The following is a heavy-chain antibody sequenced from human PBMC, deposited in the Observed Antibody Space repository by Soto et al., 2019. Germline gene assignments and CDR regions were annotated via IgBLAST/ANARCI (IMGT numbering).Heavy chain of an antibody. V-gene: IGHV3-48*02. CDR1: GFSFSTYN. CDR2: ISTTSFTI. J-gene: IGHJ5*01. CDR3: ARDRCYDGTCYYASDS. Sequence: GGSLRLSCAASGFSFSTYNMDWVRQAPGKGPEWIAYISTTSFTIYYADSVKGRFTISRDNDRNSLYLEMNSLRDEDTAVYYCARDRCYDGTCYYASDSWCQGTLVTVS. D-gene: IGHD3-16*01.